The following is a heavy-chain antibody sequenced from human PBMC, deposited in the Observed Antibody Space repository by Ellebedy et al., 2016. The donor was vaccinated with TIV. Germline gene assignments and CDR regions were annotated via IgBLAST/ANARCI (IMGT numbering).Heavy chain of an antibody. D-gene: IGHD6-19*01. Sequence: ASVKVSCKASGGTFSSYAISWVRQAPGQGLEWMGWISAYNGNTNYAQKLQGRVTMTTDTSTSTAYMELRSLRSDDTAVYYCARGDAVAGNYYMDVWGKGTTVTVSS. CDR3: ARGDAVAGNYYMDV. V-gene: IGHV1-18*01. CDR1: GGTFSSYA. J-gene: IGHJ6*03. CDR2: ISAYNGNT.